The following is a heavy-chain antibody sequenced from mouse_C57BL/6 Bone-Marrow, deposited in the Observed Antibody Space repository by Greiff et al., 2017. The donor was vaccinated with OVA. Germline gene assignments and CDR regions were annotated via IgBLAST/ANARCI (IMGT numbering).Heavy chain of an antibody. V-gene: IGHV1-81*01. J-gene: IGHJ2*01. D-gene: IGHD2-4*01. CDR3: AREYDYDEGFDY. CDR1: GYTFTSYG. Sequence: VMLVESGAELARPGASVKLSCKASGYTFTSYGISWVKQRTGQGLEWIGEIYPRSGNTYYNEKFKGKATLTADKSSSTAYMELRSLTSEDSAVYFCAREYDYDEGFDYWGQGTTLTVSS. CDR2: IYPRSGNT.